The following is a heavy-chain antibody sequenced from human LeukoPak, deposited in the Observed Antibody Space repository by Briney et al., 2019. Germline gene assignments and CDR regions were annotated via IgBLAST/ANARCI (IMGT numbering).Heavy chain of an antibody. Sequence: GGSLRLSCTVSGPTFSKYAMSWVRQAPGKGLEWVSAISESGTGTYYADSVKGRFTTSRDNSKNTLSLHMNSLRADDTAVYYCAKDIAQGYTFGSIEEDYWGQGTLVTVSS. V-gene: IGHV3-23*01. J-gene: IGHJ4*02. D-gene: IGHD5-18*01. CDR3: AKDIAQGYTFGSIEEDY. CDR2: ISESGTGT. CDR1: GPTFSKYA.